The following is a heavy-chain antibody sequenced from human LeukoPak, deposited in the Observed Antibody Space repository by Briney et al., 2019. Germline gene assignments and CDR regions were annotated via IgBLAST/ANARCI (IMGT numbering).Heavy chain of an antibody. Sequence: SGPALVKPTQPLTLTCTFSGFSLSTRGMCVSWIRQPPGKALEWLARIDWDDDKYYSTPLKTRLTISKDTSKNQVVLTMTNMDPVDTATYYCARLYYYDRSGGFAYWGQGTLVTVSS. CDR1: GFSLSTRGMC. CDR2: IDWDDDK. V-gene: IGHV2-70*11. J-gene: IGHJ4*02. CDR3: ARLYYYDRSGGFAY. D-gene: IGHD3-22*01.